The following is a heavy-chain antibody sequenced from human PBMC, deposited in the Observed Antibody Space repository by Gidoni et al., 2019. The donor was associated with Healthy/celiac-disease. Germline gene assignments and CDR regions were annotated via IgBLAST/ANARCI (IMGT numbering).Heavy chain of an antibody. Sequence: EVQLLESGGGLVQPGGSLRLSCAASGFPLSSYAMSWVRQAPVKGLEWVSAISGSGGSTYYAESVKGRFTISRDNSKNTLYLQMNSLRAEDTAVYYCAKDLDEFWSGYYTGGYFDLWGRGSLVTVSS. J-gene: IGHJ2*01. V-gene: IGHV3-23*01. CDR1: GFPLSSYA. CDR2: ISGSGGST. CDR3: AKDLDEFWSGYYTGGYFDL. D-gene: IGHD3-3*01.